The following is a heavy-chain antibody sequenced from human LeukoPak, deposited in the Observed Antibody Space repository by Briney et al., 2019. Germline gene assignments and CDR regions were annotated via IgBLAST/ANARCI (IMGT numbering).Heavy chain of an antibody. J-gene: IGHJ6*03. CDR3: AKNGDRGAFCTGGTCYPYFYYYMDV. D-gene: IGHD2-15*01. CDR2: ISYDGTNK. V-gene: IGHV3-30*04. CDR1: GFTFNSYD. Sequence: GGSLRLSCAASGFTFNSYDIHWVRQAPGKGLEWVAVISYDGTNKYYADSVKGRFTISRDNSKDTLYPQMSSLRAEDTAIYYCAKNGDRGAFCTGGTCYPYFYYYMDVWGKGTTVTI.